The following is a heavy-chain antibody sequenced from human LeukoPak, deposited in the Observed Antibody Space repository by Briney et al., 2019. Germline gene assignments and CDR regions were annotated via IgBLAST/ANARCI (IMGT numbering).Heavy chain of an antibody. CDR2: IYYSGST. CDR1: GGSISSYY. Sequence: SETLSLTCTVSGGSISSYYWSWIRQPPGKGLEWIGYIYYSGSTNYKSSLKSRVTISVDTSKNQFSLKLSSVTAADTAVYYCARDRPGIAAAGGVDWGQGTLVTVSS. D-gene: IGHD6-13*01. V-gene: IGHV4-59*01. J-gene: IGHJ4*02. CDR3: ARDRPGIAAAGGVD.